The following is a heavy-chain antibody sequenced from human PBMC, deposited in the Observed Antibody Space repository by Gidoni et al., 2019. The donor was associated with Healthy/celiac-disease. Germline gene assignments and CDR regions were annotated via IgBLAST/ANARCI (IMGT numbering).Heavy chain of an antibody. V-gene: IGHV3-33*08. CDR2: IWYDGSNK. D-gene: IGHD6-13*01. CDR3: ARDARMYSSSWYLYYYYGMDV. J-gene: IGHJ6*02. Sequence: QVQLVESWGGVVQPERSLRLAWSASGFTFCSSGMLWVRQAPGKGLAWVAVIWYDGSNKYYADYVKGRFTISRDNSKNTLYLQMNSLRAEETAVYYCARDARMYSSSWYLYYYYGMDVWGQGTTVTVSS. CDR1: GFTFCSSG.